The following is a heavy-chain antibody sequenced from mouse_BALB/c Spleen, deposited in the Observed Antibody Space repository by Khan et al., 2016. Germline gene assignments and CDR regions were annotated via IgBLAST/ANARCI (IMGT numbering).Heavy chain of an antibody. J-gene: IGHJ4*01. V-gene: IGHV9-3-1*01. Sequence: QIQLVQSGPEMKKPGETVKISCMASGYTFTNYGVNWVKQAPGKGLKWLGWINTYTGQPTYGDDFKGRFAFSLETSASTAYLQINNLENEDTATYVCARLYLYYTMDYWGHGTSVTVSS. CDR2: INTYTGQP. CDR1: GYTFTNYG. CDR3: ARLYLYYTMDY.